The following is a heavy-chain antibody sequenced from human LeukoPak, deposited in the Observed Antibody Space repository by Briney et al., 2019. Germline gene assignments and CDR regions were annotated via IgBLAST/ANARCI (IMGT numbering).Heavy chain of an antibody. Sequence: ASVKVSCKASGYTFTNNDIHWVRQATGQGLEWMGWMHPNSDDTGYAQKFQGRVTMTRNTSISTAYMELSSLRSEDTAVYYCATPTSIQNYWGQGTLVTVSS. J-gene: IGHJ4*02. CDR2: MHPNSDDT. V-gene: IGHV1-8*01. D-gene: IGHD4-23*01. CDR1: GYTFTNND. CDR3: ATPTSIQNY.